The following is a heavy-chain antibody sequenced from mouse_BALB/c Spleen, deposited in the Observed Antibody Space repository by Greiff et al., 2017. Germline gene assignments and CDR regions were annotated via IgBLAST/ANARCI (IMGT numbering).Heavy chain of an antibody. CDR3: ARSPDAMDY. V-gene: IGHV1-69*01. CDR1: GYTFTDYW. Sequence: VQLQQSGAELVMPGASVKMSCKASGYTFTDYWMHWVKQRPGQGLEWIGAIDTSDSYTSYNQKFKGKATLTVDESSSTAYMQLSSLTSEDSAVYYCARSPDAMDYWGQGTSVTVSS. J-gene: IGHJ4*01. CDR2: IDTSDSYT.